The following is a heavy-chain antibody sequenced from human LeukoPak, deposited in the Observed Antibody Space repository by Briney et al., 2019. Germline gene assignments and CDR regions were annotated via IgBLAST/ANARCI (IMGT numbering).Heavy chain of an antibody. CDR2: IYYSGST. Sequence: SKTLSLTCTVSGGSISSYYWSWIRQPPGKGLEWIGYIYYSGSTNYNPSLKSRVTISVDTSKNQFSLKLSSVTAADTAVYYCARAHLSPYQLAGDYFDYWGQGTLVTVSS. V-gene: IGHV4-59*01. CDR1: GGSISSYY. D-gene: IGHD2-2*01. CDR3: ARAHLSPYQLAGDYFDY. J-gene: IGHJ4*02.